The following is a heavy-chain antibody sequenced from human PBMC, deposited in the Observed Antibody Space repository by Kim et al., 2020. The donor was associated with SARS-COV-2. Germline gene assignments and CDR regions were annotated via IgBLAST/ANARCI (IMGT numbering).Heavy chain of an antibody. D-gene: IGHD3-22*01. CDR1: GGSISSGGYY. CDR2: IFYSGST. Sequence: SETLSLTCTVSGGSISSGGYYWSWNRQHPGKGLEWIGYIFYSGSTYYNPSLRSRVTISVDTSKNQFSLKLTSVIAADTAVYYCARAPITMIVVVTAFDI. V-gene: IGHV4-31*03. J-gene: IGHJ3*02. CDR3: ARAPITMIVVVTAFDI.